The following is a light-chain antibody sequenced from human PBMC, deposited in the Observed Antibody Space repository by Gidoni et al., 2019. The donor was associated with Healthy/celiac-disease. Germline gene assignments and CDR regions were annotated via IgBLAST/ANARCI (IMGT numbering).Light chain of an antibody. Sequence: DIVLTQSPGTLSLSPGERATLSCRASPSVSSSYLAWYQQKPGQAPRLLIYGASSRATGIPDRFSGSGSGTDFTLTISRLEPEDFAVYYCQQYGSSPLTFGQGTRLEIK. CDR2: GAS. V-gene: IGKV3-20*01. J-gene: IGKJ5*01. CDR1: PSVSSSY. CDR3: QQYGSSPLT.